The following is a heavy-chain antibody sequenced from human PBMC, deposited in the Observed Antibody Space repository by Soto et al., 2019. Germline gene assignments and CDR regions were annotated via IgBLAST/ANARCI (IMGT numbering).Heavy chain of an antibody. CDR2: IYYSGST. D-gene: IGHD3-3*01. CDR3: ARDQFGVAL. Sequence: SETLSLTCTVSGGSISSYYWSWIRQPPGKGLEWIGYIYYSGSTNYNPSLKSRVTISVDTSKNQFSLKLCSVTAADTAVYYCARDQFGVALWGQGTLVTVSS. J-gene: IGHJ4*02. V-gene: IGHV4-59*01. CDR1: GGSISSYY.